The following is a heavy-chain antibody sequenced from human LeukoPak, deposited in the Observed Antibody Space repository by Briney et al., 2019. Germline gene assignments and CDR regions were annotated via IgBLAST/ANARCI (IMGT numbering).Heavy chain of an antibody. Sequence: AGRSLRLSCAASGFTFSSYAMHWVRQAPGKGLEWVAVISYDGSNKYYADSVKGRFTISRDNSKNTLYLQMNSLRAEDTAVYYCARGSPPGAFDFWGQGTMVTVSS. CDR2: ISYDGSNK. CDR3: ARGSPPGAFDF. D-gene: IGHD1-26*01. V-gene: IGHV3-30-3*01. J-gene: IGHJ3*01. CDR1: GFTFSSYA.